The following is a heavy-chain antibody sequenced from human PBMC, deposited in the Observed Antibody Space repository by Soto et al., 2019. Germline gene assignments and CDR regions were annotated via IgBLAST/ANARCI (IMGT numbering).Heavy chain of an antibody. V-gene: IGHV3-23*01. CDR3: ARWSYLDY. Sequence: SCKASGYTFTTYALHWVRQAPGKGLEWVSTISGSDGKTFYADSVKGRFSISRDTSQSTLYLQMNSLRADDTAMYYCARWSYLDYWGQGTRVTVSS. D-gene: IGHD3-3*01. CDR2: ISGSDGKT. J-gene: IGHJ4*02. CDR1: GYTFTTYA.